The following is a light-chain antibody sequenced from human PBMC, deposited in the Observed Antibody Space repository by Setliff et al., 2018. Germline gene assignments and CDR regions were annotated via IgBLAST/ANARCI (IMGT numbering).Light chain of an antibody. V-gene: IGLV2-14*01. CDR2: EVT. CDR3: SSYTSSSPLYV. CDR1: SSDVGGYNY. J-gene: IGLJ1*01. Sequence: QSALTQPASVSGSPGQSITISCTGTSSDVGGYNYVSWYQQHPGKAPKLMIYEVTYRPSGASNRFSASKSGNTASLTISGLQAEDEADYYCSSYTSSSPLYVFGTGTQLTVL.